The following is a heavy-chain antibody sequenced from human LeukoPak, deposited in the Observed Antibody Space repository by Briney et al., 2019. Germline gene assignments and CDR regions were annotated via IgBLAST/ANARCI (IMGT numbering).Heavy chain of an antibody. J-gene: IGHJ5*02. CDR2: ISNSGTNK. CDR1: GFTFSDYY. D-gene: IGHD3-10*01. CDR3: AKYGSGSYYRALYWFDP. V-gene: IGHV3-11*04. Sequence: GGSLRLSCAATGFTFSDYYMSWIRQAPGKGLEWVSYISNSGTNKYYADSVKGRFTISRDNSKNTLYLQMNSLRAEDTAVYYCAKYGSGSYYRALYWFDPWGQGTLVTVSS.